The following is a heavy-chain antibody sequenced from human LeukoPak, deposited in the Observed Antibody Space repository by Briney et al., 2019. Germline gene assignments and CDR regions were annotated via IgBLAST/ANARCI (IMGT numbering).Heavy chain of an antibody. V-gene: IGHV4-31*03. D-gene: IGHD1-26*01. CDR3: ARDPVTRGYYHGMDV. CDR2: IYYSGST. CDR1: GGSISSGGYY. J-gene: IGHJ6*02. Sequence: SETLSLTCTVSGGSISSGGYYWSWIRQHPGKGLEWIGYIYYSGSTYYNPSLKSRLTISLDTSKNQISLKLSSVTAADTAVYYCARDPVTRGYYHGMDVWGQGTTVTVSS.